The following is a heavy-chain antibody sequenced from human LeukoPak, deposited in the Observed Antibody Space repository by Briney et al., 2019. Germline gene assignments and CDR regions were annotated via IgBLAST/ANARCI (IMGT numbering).Heavy chain of an antibody. CDR2: ISSSSSTI. CDR1: GFTFSSYS. CDR3: ASSSGYYYVRYHFDY. J-gene: IGHJ4*02. V-gene: IGHV3-48*02. D-gene: IGHD3-22*01. Sequence: PGGSLRLSCAASGFTFSSYSMNWVRQAPGKGLEWVSYISSSSSTIYYADSVKGRFTISRDNAKNSLYLQMNSLRDEDTAVYYCASSSGYYYVRYHFDYWGQGTLVTVSS.